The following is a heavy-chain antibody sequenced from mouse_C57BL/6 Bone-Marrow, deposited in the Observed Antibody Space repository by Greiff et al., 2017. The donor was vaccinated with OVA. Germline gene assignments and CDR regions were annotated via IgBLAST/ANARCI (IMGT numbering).Heavy chain of an antibody. CDR1: GYTFTSYG. V-gene: IGHV1-81*01. CDR3: ARNYGSSSWFAY. CDR2: IYPRSGNP. J-gene: IGHJ3*01. D-gene: IGHD1-1*01. Sequence: VKLQESGAELARPGASVKLSCKASGYTFTSYGISWVKQRTGQGLEWIGEIYPRSGNPYYNEKFKGKATLTADKSSSTAYMELRSLTSEDSAVEFCARNYGSSSWFAYWGQGTLVTVSA.